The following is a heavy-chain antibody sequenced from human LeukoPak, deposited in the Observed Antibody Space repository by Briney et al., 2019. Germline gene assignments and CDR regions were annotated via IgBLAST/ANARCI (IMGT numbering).Heavy chain of an antibody. D-gene: IGHD1-26*01. Sequence: PVASVKVSCKASGYTFTGYYMHWVRQAPGQGLEWMGWINPNGGGTNYAQKFQGRVTMTRDTSISTAYMELSRLRSDDTAVYYCARGRGEWELLLYNWFDPWGQGTLVTVSS. CDR3: ARGRGEWELLLYNWFDP. CDR1: GYTFTGYY. V-gene: IGHV1-2*02. CDR2: INPNGGGT. J-gene: IGHJ5*02.